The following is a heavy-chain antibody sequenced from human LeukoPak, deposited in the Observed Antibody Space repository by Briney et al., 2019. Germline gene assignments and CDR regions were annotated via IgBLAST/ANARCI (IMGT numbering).Heavy chain of an antibody. D-gene: IGHD3-22*01. CDR3: ARDACHFDSSVYFHNYYYGMDV. CDR2: FVNVGRTT. CDR1: GFTLSSHP. V-gene: IGHV3-48*03. Sequence: GGSLRLSCAASGFTLSSHPMNWVRQAPGKGLEGFSSFVNVGRTTYNPDSVKGGFTISRNSTKNSLYRQMNSLGADDTAVYYCARDACHFDSSVYFHNYYYGMDVWGQGTTVTVSS. J-gene: IGHJ6*02.